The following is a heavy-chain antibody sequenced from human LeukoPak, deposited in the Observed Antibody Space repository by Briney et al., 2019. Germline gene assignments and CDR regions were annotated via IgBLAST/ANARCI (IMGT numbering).Heavy chain of an antibody. J-gene: IGHJ4*02. Sequence: GRSLRLSCAASGFIFSSYGMHWVRQATGQGLERVAVIWSDASNTYYVDSVKGRFTISRDNSKNTLYLQMNSLRAEDTAVYYFQAEDGIRDFDTWGQGTLVTVSS. D-gene: IGHD2-21*01. CDR3: QAEDGIRDFDT. CDR2: IWSDASNT. V-gene: IGHV3-33*01. CDR1: GFIFSSYG.